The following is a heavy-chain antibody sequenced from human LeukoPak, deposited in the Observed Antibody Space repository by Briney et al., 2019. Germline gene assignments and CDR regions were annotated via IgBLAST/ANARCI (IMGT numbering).Heavy chain of an antibody. V-gene: IGHV1-2*02. CDR3: ARDIATVANGVAFDY. CDR1: GYTFTGHY. D-gene: IGHD4-11*01. CDR2: INPKSGGT. Sequence: GASVKVSCKASGYTFTGHYLHWVRQAPGQGLEWMGWINPKSGGTKYAQKFQGRVTMTTDTSISTVYMELSRLRSDDTAVYYCARDIATVANGVAFDYWGQGTLVTVSS. J-gene: IGHJ4*02.